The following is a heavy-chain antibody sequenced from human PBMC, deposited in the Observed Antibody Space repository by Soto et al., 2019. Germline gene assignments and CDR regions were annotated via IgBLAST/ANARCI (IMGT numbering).Heavy chain of an antibody. J-gene: IGHJ1*01. CDR2: ISYGGSEK. V-gene: IGHV3-30*03. Sequence: LRLSCAASGFTFIDHGMHWVRQAPGKGLEWVAVISYGGSEKYYADSVKGRFTISRDNSKNTLYLQMNSLRAEDTAVYYCAQVGSYSSSWFGYFQNWGQGTLVTVSS. CDR1: GFTFIDHG. CDR3: AQVGSYSSSWFGYFQN. D-gene: IGHD6-13*01.